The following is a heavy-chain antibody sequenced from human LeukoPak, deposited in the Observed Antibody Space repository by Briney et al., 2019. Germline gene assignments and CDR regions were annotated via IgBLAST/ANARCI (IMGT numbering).Heavy chain of an antibody. J-gene: IGHJ4*02. V-gene: IGHV1-24*01. D-gene: IGHD1-1*01. CDR2: FDPEDGET. CDR3: ARESGPPRNAQDY. Sequence: ASVKVSCKVSGYTLTELSMHWVRQAPGKGLEWMGGFDPEDGETIYAQKFQGRVTITRDTSASTAYMELSSLRSEDTAVYYCARESGPPRNAQDYWGQGTLVTVSS. CDR1: GYTLTELS.